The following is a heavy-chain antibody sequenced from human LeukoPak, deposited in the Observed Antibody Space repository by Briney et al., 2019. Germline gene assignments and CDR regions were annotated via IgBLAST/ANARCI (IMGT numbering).Heavy chain of an antibody. D-gene: IGHD4-23*01. Sequence: ASVKVSCKASGYTFTSYYIHWVRQAPGQGLEWMAMINPSGGITKYAQKFQGRVTMTRDTSTSTVYMELSSLRSEDMAVYYCAREWMFIGNLAYAFDIWGQGTLVTVSS. CDR2: INPSGGIT. CDR1: GYTFTSYY. CDR3: AREWMFIGNLAYAFDI. V-gene: IGHV1-46*01. J-gene: IGHJ3*02.